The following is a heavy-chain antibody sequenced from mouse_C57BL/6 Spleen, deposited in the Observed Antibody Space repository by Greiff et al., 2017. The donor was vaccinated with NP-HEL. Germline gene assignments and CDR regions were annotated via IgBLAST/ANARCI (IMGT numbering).Heavy chain of an antibody. CDR2: ISSGSSTI. J-gene: IGHJ2*01. D-gene: IGHD2-2*01. CDR3: ARTYGYDGGYFDY. Sequence: EVKLVESGGGLVKPGGSLKLSCAASGFTFSDYGMHWVRQAPEKGLEWVAYISSGSSTIYYADTVKGRFTISRDNAKNTLFLQMTSLRSEDTAMYYCARTYGYDGGYFDYWGQGTTLTVSS. CDR1: GFTFSDYG. V-gene: IGHV5-17*01.